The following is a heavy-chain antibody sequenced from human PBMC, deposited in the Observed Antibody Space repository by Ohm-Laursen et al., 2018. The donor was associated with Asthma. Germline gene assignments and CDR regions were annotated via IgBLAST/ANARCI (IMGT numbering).Heavy chain of an antibody. Sequence: SLRLSCTASGFTFSNAWMSWVRQAPGKGLEWVSLIYRCDSAYHADSVKGRITFSRDTSSNTLYLQMNSLRTEDTAVYYCARDLMVGVWGQGTTVTVSS. CDR3: ARDLMVGV. CDR2: IYRCDSA. V-gene: IGHV3-53*05. CDR1: GFTFSNAW. J-gene: IGHJ6*02.